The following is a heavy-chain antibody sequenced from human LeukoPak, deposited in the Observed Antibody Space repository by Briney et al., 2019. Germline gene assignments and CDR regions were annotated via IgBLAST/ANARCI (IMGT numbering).Heavy chain of an antibody. Sequence: GGSLRLSCAASGFSFSSFAMSWVRQAPGKGLEWVAFIRYDGSNKYYADSVKGRFTVSRDNSKNTLYLQMNSLRAEDTAVYYCARGVTYYYGSGSYVFDYWGQGTLVTVSS. D-gene: IGHD3-10*01. CDR3: ARGVTYYYGSGSYVFDY. CDR2: IRYDGSNK. V-gene: IGHV3-30*02. CDR1: GFSFSSFA. J-gene: IGHJ4*02.